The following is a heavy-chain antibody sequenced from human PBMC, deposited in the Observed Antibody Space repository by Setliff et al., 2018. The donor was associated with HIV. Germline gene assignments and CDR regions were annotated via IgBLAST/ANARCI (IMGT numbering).Heavy chain of an antibody. CDR1: GYTFSSYD. Sequence: GASVKVSCKASGYTFSSYDINWVRQATGQGLEWMGWMNPNSGNTGYAQKFQGRVTMNRDTSISTDYMELSRLRSDDTAVYYCARTLYGGIGPYYYYKDVWGKGTTVTVSS. CDR2: MNPNSGNT. D-gene: IGHD2-15*01. J-gene: IGHJ6*03. V-gene: IGHV1-8*02. CDR3: ARTLYGGIGPYYYYKDV.